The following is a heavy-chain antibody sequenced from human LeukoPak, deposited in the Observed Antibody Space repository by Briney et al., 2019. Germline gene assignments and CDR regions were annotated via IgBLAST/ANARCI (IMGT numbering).Heavy chain of an antibody. J-gene: IGHJ3*02. V-gene: IGHV4-34*01. D-gene: IGHD3-22*01. CDR2: INHSGST. CDR1: GGSFSGYY. Sequence: SETLSLTCAVYGGSFSGYYWSWIRQPPGKGLEWIGEINHSGSTNYNPSLKSRVTISVDTSKNQFSLKLSSVTAADTAVYYCARGLYYYDSSGYYWGRRDAFDIWGQGTMVTVSS. CDR3: ARGLYYYDSSGYYWGRRDAFDI.